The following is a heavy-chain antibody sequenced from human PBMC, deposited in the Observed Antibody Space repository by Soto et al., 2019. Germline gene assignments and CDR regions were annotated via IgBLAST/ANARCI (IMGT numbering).Heavy chain of an antibody. D-gene: IGHD3-3*01. CDR1: GFSVGRLF. CDR3: ARDIFGGSYDFWH. CDR2: LSSDDNT. V-gene: IGHV3-66*01. J-gene: IGHJ4*02. Sequence: VRLVESGGGLVQPGGSLRLSCTASGFSVGRLFMTWVRQAPGKGLEWVSVLSSDDNTYYADSVKGRFTISRDISKNTLFLEMNSLRAEDTAVYHCARDIFGGSYDFWHGGQGTLVTVSS.